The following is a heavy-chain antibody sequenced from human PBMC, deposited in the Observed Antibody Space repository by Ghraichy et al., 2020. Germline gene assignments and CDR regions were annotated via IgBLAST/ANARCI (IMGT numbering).Heavy chain of an antibody. V-gene: IGHV1-2*04. D-gene: IGHD3-3*02. CDR1: GYTFTGYY. Sequence: ASVKVSCKASGYTFTGYYMHWVRQAPGQGLEWMGWINPNSGGTNYAQKFQGWVTMTRDTSISTAYMELSRLRSDDTAVYYCARDRILFGFSVGRYYYYGMDVWGQGTTVTVSS. CDR3: ARDRILFGFSVGRYYYYGMDV. J-gene: IGHJ6*02. CDR2: INPNSGGT.